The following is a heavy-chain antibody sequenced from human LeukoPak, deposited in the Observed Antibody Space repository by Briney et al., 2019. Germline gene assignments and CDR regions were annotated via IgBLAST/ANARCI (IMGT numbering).Heavy chain of an antibody. J-gene: IGHJ6*03. CDR2: MNPNSGNT. CDR3: ARVQRRRIPSVYYYMDG. V-gene: IGHV1-8*01. D-gene: IGHD2-15*01. Sequence: GASVKVSCKASGYTFTSYDINWVRQATGQGLEWMGWMNPNSGNTGYAQKFQGRVTMTRNTSISTAYMELSSLRSEDTALYYCARVQRRRIPSVYYYMDGWGKGTTVTVSS. CDR1: GYTFTSYD.